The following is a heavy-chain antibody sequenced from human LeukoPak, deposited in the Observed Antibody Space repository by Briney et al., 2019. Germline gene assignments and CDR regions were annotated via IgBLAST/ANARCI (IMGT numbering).Heavy chain of an antibody. J-gene: IGHJ4*02. Sequence: GGSLILSCAASGFTFSNYWMHWVRQAPGKGLVWVSRVNSDGSSTSSADSVKGRFTISRDNAKNTLYLQMNSLRAEDTAVYYCARILTSSIVQPFDYWGQGTLVTVSS. V-gene: IGHV3-74*01. CDR3: ARILTSSIVQPFDY. CDR1: GFTFSNYW. D-gene: IGHD1-26*01. CDR2: VNSDGSST.